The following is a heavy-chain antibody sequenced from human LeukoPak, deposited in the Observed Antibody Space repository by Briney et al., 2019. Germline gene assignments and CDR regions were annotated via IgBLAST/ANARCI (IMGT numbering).Heavy chain of an antibody. J-gene: IGHJ4*02. Sequence: GGSLRLSCVSSGFSFSNYAMSWVRQAPGKGLEWVSSISGSGGSTHYADSVKGRFTISRDKTKNTLYSQMNSLRAEDTAVYYCAKSSYYDASGYYREYYFDYWGQGTLVTVSS. V-gene: IGHV3-23*01. CDR1: GFSFSNYA. CDR2: ISGSGGST. CDR3: AKSSYYDASGYYREYYFDY. D-gene: IGHD3-22*01.